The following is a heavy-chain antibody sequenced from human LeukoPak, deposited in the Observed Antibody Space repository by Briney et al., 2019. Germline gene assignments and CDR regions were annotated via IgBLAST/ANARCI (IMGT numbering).Heavy chain of an antibody. CDR2: IWYDGNPK. V-gene: IGHV3-33*01. D-gene: IGHD2-15*01. CDR1: GFTFSSYA. J-gene: IGHJ4*02. CDR3: ARLSRDMSSSFDY. Sequence: GGSLRLSCAASGFTFSSYAMHWVRQAPGKGLEWVAIIWYDGNPKYYADSVKGRFTTSRDNSKNTLYLQMNSLRAEDTAVYYCARLSRDMSSSFDYWGQGTLVTVSS.